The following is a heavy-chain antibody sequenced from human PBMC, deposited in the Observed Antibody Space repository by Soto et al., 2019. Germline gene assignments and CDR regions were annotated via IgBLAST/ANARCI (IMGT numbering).Heavy chain of an antibody. CDR1: GASVSSGY. CDR3: ARSYYDSTGFAVDP. Sequence: QTQLQESGPGLVKPSETLSLTCTVSGASVSSGYWSWIRQPPGKGLEWIGFMYLGGSFNYNPSLTRRPTVPVDTSKNQFSPEVTSGTAADTAVYYCARSYYDSTGFAVDPWGQGTLVTVSS. J-gene: IGHJ5*02. D-gene: IGHD3-16*01. V-gene: IGHV4-59*02. CDR2: MYLGGSF.